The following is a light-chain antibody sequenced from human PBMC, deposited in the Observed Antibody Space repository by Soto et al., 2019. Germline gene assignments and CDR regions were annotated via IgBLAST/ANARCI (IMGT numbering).Light chain of an antibody. J-gene: IGKJ1*01. CDR2: DAS. CDR1: QSVSSY. V-gene: IGKV3-11*01. CDR3: QQRSNWPWT. Sequence: EIVLTQSPATLSLSPGERATLSGRASQSVSSYLAWYQQKPGQAPRLLIYDASKRATGIPARFRGSGSGTDFTLTISSLEPEDFAVYYCQQRSNWPWTFGQGTKVEIK.